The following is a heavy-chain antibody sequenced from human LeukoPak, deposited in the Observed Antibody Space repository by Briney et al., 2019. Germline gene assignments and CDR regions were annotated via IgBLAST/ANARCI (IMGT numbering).Heavy chain of an antibody. CDR2: ISGGGGST. D-gene: IGHD1-26*01. CDR3: AKGGKWDVTPFDY. J-gene: IGHJ4*02. V-gene: IGHV3-23*01. Sequence: GGSLRLSCAASGFTFTRYSMNWVRQAPGKGLEWVSTISGGGGSTYYADSVKGRFTISRDNSKNTLYLQVNSLRAEDTAVYYCAKGGKWDVTPFDYWGQGTLVTVSS. CDR1: GFTFTRYS.